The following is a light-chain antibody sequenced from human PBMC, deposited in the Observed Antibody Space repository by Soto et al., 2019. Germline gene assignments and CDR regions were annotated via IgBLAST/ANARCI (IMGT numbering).Light chain of an antibody. CDR2: SAS. V-gene: IGKV3-11*01. CDR1: QSVSTY. CDR3: QQRASWRT. Sequence: EIVLTQSPATLSLSPGERATLSCRASQSVSTYLAWYQQRPGQAPRLLISSASDRATGIPARLSGSGSGTDFPLTISSLEPEDFAIYYCQQRASWRTFGQGTKVEIK. J-gene: IGKJ1*01.